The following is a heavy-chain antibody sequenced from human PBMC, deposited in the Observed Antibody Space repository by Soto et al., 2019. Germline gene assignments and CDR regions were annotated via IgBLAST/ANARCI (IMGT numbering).Heavy chain of an antibody. V-gene: IGHV3-21*01. Sequence: GGSLRLSCTASGFTFSSYSMNWVRQAPGKGLEWVSSISSSSSYIYYADSAKGRFTISRDNAKNSLYLQMNSLRAEDTAVYYCARDRKAVMYAFDIWGQGTMVTVSS. CDR3: ARDRKAVMYAFDI. J-gene: IGHJ3*02. CDR2: ISSSSSYI. D-gene: IGHD2-15*01. CDR1: GFTFSSYS.